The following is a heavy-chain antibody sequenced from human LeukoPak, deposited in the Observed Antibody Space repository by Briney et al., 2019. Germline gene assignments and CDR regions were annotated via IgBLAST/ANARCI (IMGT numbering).Heavy chain of an antibody. V-gene: IGHV4-59*08. J-gene: IGHJ6*02. Sequence: SETLSLTCTVSGGSFEHYFWSWIRQPPGKGLEWIGYIYYSGSTNYNPSLKSRVTVSVDTSKNQFSLKLSSVTAADTAVYYCATTVTTGPYYYYGMDVWGQGTTVTVSS. CDR2: IYYSGST. CDR3: ATTVTTGPYYYYGMDV. D-gene: IGHD4-17*01. CDR1: GGSFEHYF.